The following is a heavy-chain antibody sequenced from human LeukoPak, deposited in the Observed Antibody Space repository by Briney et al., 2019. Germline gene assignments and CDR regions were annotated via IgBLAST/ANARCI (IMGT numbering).Heavy chain of an antibody. V-gene: IGHV3-23*01. D-gene: IGHD3-22*01. CDR1: GFTFSRSA. CDR2: ISGSGGHT. Sequence: GGSLRLSCVGSGFTFSRSAMSWVRLAPGKGLEWVSVISGSGGHTYYTDSVKGRFTISRDNSKTTVSLQMNSLTTDDTAVYYCAKEGRLTVAAVVVENYFDFWGQGTPVIVSA. CDR3: AKEGRLTVAAVVVENYFDF. J-gene: IGHJ4*02.